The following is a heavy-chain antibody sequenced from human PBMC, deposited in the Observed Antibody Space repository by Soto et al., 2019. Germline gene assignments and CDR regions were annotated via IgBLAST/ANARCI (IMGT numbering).Heavy chain of an antibody. CDR1: GFTFSSYS. Sequence: GGSLRLSCAASGFTFSSYSMNWVRQAPGKGLEWVSYISSSSSTIYYADYVKGRFTISRDNAKNSLYLQMNSLRAEDTAVFYCARDSLDFWSGYYLDAFDIWGQGTMVTVSS. CDR3: ARDSLDFWSGYYLDAFDI. V-gene: IGHV3-48*01. CDR2: ISSSSSTI. D-gene: IGHD3-3*01. J-gene: IGHJ3*02.